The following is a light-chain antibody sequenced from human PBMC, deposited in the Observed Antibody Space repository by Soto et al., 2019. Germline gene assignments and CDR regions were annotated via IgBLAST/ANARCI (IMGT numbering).Light chain of an antibody. V-gene: IGKV3D-15*01. Sequence: EIVMTQSPATLSVSPGERATLSCRASQSISSSLAWYQQKPGQAPRLLIYGASNRATGIPARFSGSGSGTDFTLTISRLETEDFAVYYCQQYGSSPWTFGQGTKVDIK. CDR3: QQYGSSPWT. CDR1: QSISSS. CDR2: GAS. J-gene: IGKJ1*01.